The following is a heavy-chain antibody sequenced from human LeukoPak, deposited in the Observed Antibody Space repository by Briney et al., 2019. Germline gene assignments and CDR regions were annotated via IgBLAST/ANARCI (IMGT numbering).Heavy chain of an antibody. D-gene: IGHD6-19*01. J-gene: IGHJ4*02. CDR1: GFTFSSYW. CDR3: ARDRDSSGWYYVDY. CDR2: INSDGSST. Sequence: GGSLRLSCAASGFTFSSYWMHRVRQAPGKGLVWVSRINSDGSSTRYADSVKGRFTISRDNAKNTLYLQMNSLRAEDTAVYYCARDRDSSGWYYVDYWGQGTLVTVSS. V-gene: IGHV3-74*01.